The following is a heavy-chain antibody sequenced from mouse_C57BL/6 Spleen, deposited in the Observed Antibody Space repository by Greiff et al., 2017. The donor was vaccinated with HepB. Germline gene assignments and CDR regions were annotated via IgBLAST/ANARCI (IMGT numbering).Heavy chain of an antibody. D-gene: IGHD2-10*01. CDR3: ARPLLTRDYAMDY. CDR2: IYPGSGNT. CDR1: GYSFTSYY. Sequence: QLKESGPELVKPGASVKISCKASGYSFTSYYIHWVKQRPGQGLEWIGWIYPGSGNTKYNEKFKGKATLTADTSSSTAYMQLSSLTSEDSAVYYCARPLLTRDYAMDYWGQGTSVTVSS. V-gene: IGHV1-66*01. J-gene: IGHJ4*01.